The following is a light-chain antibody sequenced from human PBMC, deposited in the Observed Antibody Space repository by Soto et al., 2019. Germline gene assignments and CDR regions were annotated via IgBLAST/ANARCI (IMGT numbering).Light chain of an antibody. V-gene: IGKV1-9*01. Sequence: IQLTQSPSSLSASVGDRVTITWRASQGMNKFLAWYQQRPGKAPQLLVYGASTLQSGVPSRFSGSRARTDFTQTISSPQPENCATYYCQRLTNSGFGFRQGAKLGIK. J-gene: IGKJ2*03. CDR3: QRLTNSGFG. CDR2: GAS. CDR1: QGMNKF.